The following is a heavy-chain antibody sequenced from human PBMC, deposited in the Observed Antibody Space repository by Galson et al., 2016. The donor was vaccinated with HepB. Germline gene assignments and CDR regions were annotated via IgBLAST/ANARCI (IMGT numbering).Heavy chain of an antibody. J-gene: IGHJ4*02. CDR2: ISTDGVTI. V-gene: IGHV3-48*02. CDR3: LRDPDTL. CDR1: GFALGTYR. Sequence: SLRPSCAASGFALGTYRMNWVRQAPGKGLEWISYISTDGVTIYYADSMRGRFTISRDNAKNSLYLQMDSLSDEDTAMYFCLRDPDTLWGQGTLVTVSS.